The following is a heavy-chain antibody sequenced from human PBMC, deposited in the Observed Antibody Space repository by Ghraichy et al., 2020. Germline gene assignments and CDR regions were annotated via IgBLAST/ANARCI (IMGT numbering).Heavy chain of an antibody. D-gene: IGHD3-9*01. CDR3: AKPDPRLGITGWAYNMDV. V-gene: IGHV3-23*01. CDR2: ISGSVNNP. Sequence: SCVASGFTFANSVMTWVRQPPGKGLEWVSSISGSVNNPSYADSVKGRFTISRDNSKNTLYLQMTTLRAEDAAVYYCAKPDPRLGITGWAYNMDVWGQGTTVTVSS. J-gene: IGHJ6*02. CDR1: GFTFANSV.